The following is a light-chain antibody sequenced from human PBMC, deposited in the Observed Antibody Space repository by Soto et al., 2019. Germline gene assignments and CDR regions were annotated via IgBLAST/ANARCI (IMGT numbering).Light chain of an antibody. CDR2: GAS. CDR3: QQHAHWPLT. CDR1: QSVGTN. J-gene: IGKJ4*01. V-gene: IGKV3-11*01. Sequence: EIVLTQSPGTLSLSPGERATLSCRASQSVGTNLAWYQQRPGQAPRLLVYGASTRASGIPPRFSGSGSGTDFTLTISSLEPEDFAVYYCQQHAHWPLTFGGGTKVDIK.